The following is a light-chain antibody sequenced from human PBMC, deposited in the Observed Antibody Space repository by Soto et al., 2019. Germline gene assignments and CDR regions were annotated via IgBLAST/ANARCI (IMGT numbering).Light chain of an antibody. Sequence: QSALTQPRSVSGSPGQSVTIPCTGTSSDVGGYNYVSWYQQHPGKAPKLMIYDVSKRPSGVPDRFSGSKSGNTASLTISGLQAEDEADYYCCSYAGSYTFDVFGTGTKLTVL. CDR1: SSDVGGYNY. V-gene: IGLV2-11*01. CDR2: DVS. J-gene: IGLJ1*01. CDR3: CSYAGSYTFDV.